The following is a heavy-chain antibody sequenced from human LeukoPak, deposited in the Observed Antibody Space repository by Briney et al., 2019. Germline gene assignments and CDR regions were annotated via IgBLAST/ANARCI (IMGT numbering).Heavy chain of an antibody. V-gene: IGHV3-23*01. D-gene: IGHD5/OR15-5a*01. Sequence: QSGGSLRLSCAASGFTFSSYAMSWVRQAPGKGLEWVSAISDSGGSTYYADSVKGRFTISRDNSKNTLYLQMNSLRAEDTAVYYCAKRPGDMVSLDYWGQGTQVTISS. J-gene: IGHJ4*02. CDR2: ISDSGGST. CDR3: AKRPGDMVSLDY. CDR1: GFTFSSYA.